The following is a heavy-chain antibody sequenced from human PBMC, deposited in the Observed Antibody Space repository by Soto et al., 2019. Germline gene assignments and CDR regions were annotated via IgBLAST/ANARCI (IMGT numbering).Heavy chain of an antibody. V-gene: IGHV4-34*01. CDR1: GGSFSGYY. D-gene: IGHD2-15*01. J-gene: IGHJ6*03. CDR3: ARGYCNGGSCYGVRYYYYMDV. Sequence: PSETLSLTCAVYGGSFSGYYWSWIRQPPGKGLEWIGEINHSGSTNYNPSLKSRVTISVDTSKNQFSLKLSSVTAADTAVYYCARGYCNGGSCYGVRYYYYMDVWGKGTTVTVSS. CDR2: INHSGST.